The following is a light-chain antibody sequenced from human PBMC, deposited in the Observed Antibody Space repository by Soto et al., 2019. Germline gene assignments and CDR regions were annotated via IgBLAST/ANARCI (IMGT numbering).Light chain of an antibody. J-gene: IGLJ1*01. CDR3: GTWDSRLSGYA. V-gene: IGLV1-51*01. CDR2: DNN. CDR1: SSNLGNNY. Sequence: QAVVTQPPSVSAAPGQKVTISCSGSSSNLGNNYVSWYQQLPGTAPKLLIYDNNKRPPWIPDRFSGSRSDTSATLGITGLQTGDEADYYCGTWDSRLSGYAFGTGTKVTV.